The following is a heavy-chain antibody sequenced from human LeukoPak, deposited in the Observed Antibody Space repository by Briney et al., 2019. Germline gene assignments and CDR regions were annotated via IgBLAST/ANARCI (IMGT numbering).Heavy chain of an antibody. CDR2: VRDDGTDK. Sequence: PGGALRLSCAASGFTFSGDGMHWVRQAPCKGLEWVAFVRDDGTDKYYSDSVRGRFTISRDNSKSTLHLQINSLRGEDTAVYYCVVDLSGGYMDVWGKGTTVTVSS. D-gene: IGHD2/OR15-2a*01. J-gene: IGHJ6*03. CDR1: GFTFSGDG. CDR3: VVDLSGGYMDV. V-gene: IGHV3-30*02.